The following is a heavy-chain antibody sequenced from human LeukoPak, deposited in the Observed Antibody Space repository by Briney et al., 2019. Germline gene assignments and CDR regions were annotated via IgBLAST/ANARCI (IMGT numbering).Heavy chain of an antibody. CDR3: ARDKHYDSSGYYYGY. J-gene: IGHJ4*02. D-gene: IGHD3-22*01. CDR1: GFTFSSYW. Sequence: PGGSLRLSCAASGFTFSSYWMSWVRQAPGKGLEWVVNIKQDGSEKYYVDSVKGRFTISRDNAKNSLYLQMNSLRAEDTAVYYCARDKHYDSSGYYYGYWGQGTLVTVSS. CDR2: IKQDGSEK. V-gene: IGHV3-7*01.